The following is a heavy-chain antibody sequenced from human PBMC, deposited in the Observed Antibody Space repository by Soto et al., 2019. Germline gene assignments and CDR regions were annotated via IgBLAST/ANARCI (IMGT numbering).Heavy chain of an antibody. Sequence: PGESLKISCKVSGYTFTTYSVAWLRQMPGKGLEYMGIFYTGASQARYSPSFQGQVTFSADKSINTAYLQWNSLKASDTAIYYCARHYAPSGEYFNFFDRWGQGTRVTAS. D-gene: IGHD3-10*01. V-gene: IGHV5-51*01. CDR3: ARHYAPSGEYFNFFDR. CDR2: FYTGASQA. CDR1: GYTFTTYS. J-gene: IGHJ5*02.